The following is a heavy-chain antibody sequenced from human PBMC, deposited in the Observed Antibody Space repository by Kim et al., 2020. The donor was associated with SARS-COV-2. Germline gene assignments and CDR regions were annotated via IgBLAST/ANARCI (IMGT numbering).Heavy chain of an antibody. CDR1: GFTFRSYD. CDR3: AKVSWFVGVRGVGDN. CDR2: ISISGGKT. V-gene: IGHV3-23*01. D-gene: IGHD3-10*01. J-gene: IGHJ4*02. Sequence: GGSLRLSCAVSGFTFRSYDMSWVRQAPGKGLEWVSGISISGGKTYYADSVKGRFTISRDNSKDTLYLQMNSLRAEDTAVYYCAKVSWFVGVRGVGDNWGQGTLVTVSS.